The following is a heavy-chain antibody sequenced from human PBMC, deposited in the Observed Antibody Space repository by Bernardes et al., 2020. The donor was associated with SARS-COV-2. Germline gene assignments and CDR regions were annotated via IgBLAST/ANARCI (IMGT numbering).Heavy chain of an antibody. CDR2: IWFDGSNE. CDR3: ARDHRPYCSGGSCSLDY. Sequence: GGSLRLSCVASGFNFSTSGMRWVRQAPGTGLEWVAVIWFDGSNEDYADSVKGRFTISRDNSKNTLYLQMNNVRVEDSAVYFCARDHRPYCSGGSCSLDYWGQGNLVTVSS. V-gene: IGHV3-33*01. CDR1: GFNFSTSG. D-gene: IGHD2-15*01. J-gene: IGHJ4*02.